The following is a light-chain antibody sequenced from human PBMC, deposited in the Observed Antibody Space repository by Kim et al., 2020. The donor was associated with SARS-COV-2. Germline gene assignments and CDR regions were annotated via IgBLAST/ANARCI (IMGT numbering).Light chain of an antibody. CDR1: QSFANY. CDR3: QQSYRSPLT. CDR2: ATS. Sequence: STVGDRDTITCRASQSFANYLNWYQQKPGKAPKLLIYATSNLQNGVPSRFSGGRSATDFTLTISSLQPEDFATYYCQQSYRSPLTFGAGTKVDIK. J-gene: IGKJ4*01. V-gene: IGKV1-39*01.